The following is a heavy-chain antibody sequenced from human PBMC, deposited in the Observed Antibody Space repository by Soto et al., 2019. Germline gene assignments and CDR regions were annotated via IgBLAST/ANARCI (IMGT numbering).Heavy chain of an antibody. CDR3: ARGLGSFFTFDL. J-gene: IGHJ4*02. CDR1: GFTFDDYA. D-gene: IGHD6-6*01. Sequence: GGSLRLSCVASGFTFDDYAVHWVRQRPGKGLEWVSGISGDSGTIGYGDSVKGRFTISRDNAKNSLLLRLNSLRTEDTAVYYCARGLGSFFTFDLWGLGTLVTVSS. V-gene: IGHV3-9*01. CDR2: ISGDSGTI.